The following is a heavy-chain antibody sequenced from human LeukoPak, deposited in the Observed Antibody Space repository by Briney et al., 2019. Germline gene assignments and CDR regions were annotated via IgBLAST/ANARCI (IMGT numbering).Heavy chain of an antibody. CDR1: GGSFSGYY. CDR3: ARSAPISSGYPGEIDY. CDR2: INHSGST. V-gene: IGHV4-34*01. D-gene: IGHD3-22*01. Sequence: SETLSLTCAVYGGSFSGYYWSWIRQPPGKGLEWIGEINHSGSTNYNPSLKSRVTISVDTSKNQFSLKLSSVTAADTAVYYCARSAPISSGYPGEIDYWGQGTLVTVSS. J-gene: IGHJ4*02.